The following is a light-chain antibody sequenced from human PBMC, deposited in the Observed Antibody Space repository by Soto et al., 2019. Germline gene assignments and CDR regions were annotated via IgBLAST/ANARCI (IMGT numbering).Light chain of an antibody. J-gene: IGKJ1*01. V-gene: IGKV3-20*01. CDR2: GAS. CDR3: QQYGDSST. CDR1: QSVSSSY. Sequence: EIVLTHSPGTLSLSPGERATLSCRASQSVSSSYLAWYQQKPGQAPRLLIYGASNRATGIPDRFSGSGSGTDFTLTISRLEPEDFAVYYCQQYGDSSTFGQGTKVDIK.